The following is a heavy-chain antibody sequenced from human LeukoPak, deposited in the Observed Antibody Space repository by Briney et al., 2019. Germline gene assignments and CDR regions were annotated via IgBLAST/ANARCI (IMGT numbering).Heavy chain of an antibody. CDR3: ARSSSMYRITMVRGVINYYGMDV. Sequence: ASVKVSCKASGYTFTNNSMNWARQAPGQGLEWMGWINTNTGNPTYAQGFTGRFVFSLDTSVSTAYLQISSLKAEDTAVYYCARSSSMYRITMVRGVINYYGMDVWGQGTTVTVSS. J-gene: IGHJ6*02. CDR2: INTNTGNP. D-gene: IGHD3-10*01. V-gene: IGHV7-4-1*02. CDR1: GYTFTNNS.